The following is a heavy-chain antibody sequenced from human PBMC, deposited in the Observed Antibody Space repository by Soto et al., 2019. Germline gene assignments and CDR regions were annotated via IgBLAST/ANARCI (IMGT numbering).Heavy chain of an antibody. V-gene: IGHV4-39*01. J-gene: IGHJ4*02. Sequence: SETLSLTCTVSGGSISGSTYYWGWIRQPPGKGLEYVGSTFYNGRTYYNPSLKSRVTVSVDTSKNQFSLNVNSVTAADTAVYYCARSYYDILTGYIPTGFDYWGQGTLVTVSS. CDR2: TFYNGRT. CDR3: ARSYYDILTGYIPTGFDY. D-gene: IGHD3-9*01. CDR1: GGSISGSTYY.